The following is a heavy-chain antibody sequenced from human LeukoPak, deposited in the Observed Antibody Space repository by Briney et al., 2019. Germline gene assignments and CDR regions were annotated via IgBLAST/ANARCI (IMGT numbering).Heavy chain of an antibody. J-gene: IGHJ4*02. Sequence: SETLSLTCTVSGGPITNWCWSWIRQPAGKGLEWIGRFCFIGNTNYNPSLKSRVTLSVDKSKNQFFLKLSSLTAEDTAVYYCAKDGPDWGSYFDYWGQGTLVTVSS. CDR1: GGPITNWC. V-gene: IGHV4-4*07. CDR3: AKDGPDWGSYFDY. D-gene: IGHD7-27*01. CDR2: FCFIGNT.